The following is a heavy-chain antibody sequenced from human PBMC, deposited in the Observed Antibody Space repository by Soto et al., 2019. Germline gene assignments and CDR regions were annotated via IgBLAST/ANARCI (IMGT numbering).Heavy chain of an antibody. CDR2: IYYSGST. CDR1: GGSISSGGYY. D-gene: IGHD3-10*01. Sequence: PSETLSLTCTVSGGSISSGGYYWSWIRQHPGKGLEWIGCIYYSGSTYYNPSLKSRVTISVDTSKNQFSLKLSSVTAADTAVYYCARADYYGSGSPFDYWGQGTLVTVS. CDR3: ARADYYGSGSPFDY. V-gene: IGHV4-31*03. J-gene: IGHJ4*02.